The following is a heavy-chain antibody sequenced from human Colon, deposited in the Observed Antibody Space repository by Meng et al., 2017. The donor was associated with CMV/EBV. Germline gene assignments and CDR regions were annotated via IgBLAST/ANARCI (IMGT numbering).Heavy chain of an antibody. J-gene: IGHJ4*02. CDR3: AREASGWSTGIDY. CDR1: GGSVNSGSYY. CDR2: ISYSGNT. D-gene: IGHD6-19*01. Sequence: SETLSLPCSVSGGSVNSGSYYWTWIRQRPGEGLEWIGYISYSGNTNYNPSLKTRLTIEVDTSKNQFSLKLTSVSAADTAMYYCAREASGWSTGIDYWGRGTLVTVSS. V-gene: IGHV4-61*01.